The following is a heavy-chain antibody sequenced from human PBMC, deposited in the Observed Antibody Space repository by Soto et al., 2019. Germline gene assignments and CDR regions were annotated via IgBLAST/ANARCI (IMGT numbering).Heavy chain of an antibody. V-gene: IGHV1-18*01. CDR1: VYTVTSYG. CDR2: ISAYNGNT. CDR3: ARDEGGHYDFWSGYYGYYYGMDV. D-gene: IGHD3-3*01. Sequence: KNEVATAKVSCKAYVYTVTSYGISWVRQAPGQGLEWMGWISAYNGNTNYAQKLQGRVTMTTDTSTSTAYMELRSLRSDDTAVYYCARDEGGHYDFWSGYYGYYYGMDVWGQGTTVTVSS. J-gene: IGHJ6*02.